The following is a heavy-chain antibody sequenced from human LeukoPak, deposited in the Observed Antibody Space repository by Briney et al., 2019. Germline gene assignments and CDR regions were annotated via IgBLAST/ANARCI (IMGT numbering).Heavy chain of an antibody. Sequence: PGGSLRLSCAASGFTFSSYSMNWVRQAPGKGLEWVSSISSSSSYIYYADSVKGRFTISRDNAKNSLYLQMNSLRSEDTAVYYCATTGHYDILTGYYRVGPFDYWGQGTLVTVSS. V-gene: IGHV3-21*04. J-gene: IGHJ4*02. CDR2: ISSSSSYI. CDR1: GFTFSSYS. D-gene: IGHD3-9*01. CDR3: ATTGHYDILTGYYRVGPFDY.